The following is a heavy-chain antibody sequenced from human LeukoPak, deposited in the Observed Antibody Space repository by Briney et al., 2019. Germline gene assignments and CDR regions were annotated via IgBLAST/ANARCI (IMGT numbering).Heavy chain of an antibody. J-gene: IGHJ4*02. Sequence: NASETLSLTCTVSGGSISSGGSYWSWIRQPPGKGLEWIGRIYNSGTTNYSPSLKSRLTISVDTSKNQISLKLNAVTAADTAVYYCASEDGYWGQGTLVTVSS. V-gene: IGHV4-61*02. CDR2: IYNSGTT. D-gene: IGHD5-24*01. CDR3: ASEDGY. CDR1: GGSISSGGSY.